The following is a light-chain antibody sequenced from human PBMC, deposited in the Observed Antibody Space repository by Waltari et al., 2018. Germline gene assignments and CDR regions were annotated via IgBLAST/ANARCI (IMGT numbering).Light chain of an antibody. CDR1: SRDVGAYGY. CDR2: DVN. V-gene: IGLV2-14*03. J-gene: IGLJ2*01. CDR3: SSYINRVTHVI. Sequence: QSALTQPASVSGSPGQSITISCTGTSRDVGAYGYFSWYQQRPGEAPRLLIYDVNRRPSGVFDRFSGSNSGNTASLTIAGLQPEDEADYYCSSYINRVTHVIFGGGTKLTVL.